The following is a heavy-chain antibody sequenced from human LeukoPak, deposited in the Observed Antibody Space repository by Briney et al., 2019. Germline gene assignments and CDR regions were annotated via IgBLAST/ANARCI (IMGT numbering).Heavy chain of an antibody. D-gene: IGHD6-13*01. V-gene: IGHV1-3*01. CDR2: INAGNGNT. Sequence: ASVKVSCKASGYTFTGYYMHWVRQAPGQRLEWMGWINAGNGNTKYSQKFQGRVTITRDTSASTAYMELSSLRSEDTAVYYCARVLGDSSSWYGGDDAFDIWGQGTMVTVSS. CDR1: GYTFTGYY. CDR3: ARVLGDSSSWYGGDDAFDI. J-gene: IGHJ3*02.